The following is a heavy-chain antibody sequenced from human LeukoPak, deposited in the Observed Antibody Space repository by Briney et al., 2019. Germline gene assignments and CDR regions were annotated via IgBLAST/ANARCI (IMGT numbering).Heavy chain of an antibody. D-gene: IGHD4-11*01. Sequence: SETLSLTCAVSGGSFSGYYWSWIRQPPGKGLEWIGEINHSGSTNYNPSLKSRVTISVDTSKKQFSLKLSSVTAAGAALYFCARQTLSSNYGSPGFDPWGQGTLVTVSS. CDR1: GGSFSGYY. CDR3: ARQTLSSNYGSPGFDP. CDR2: INHSGST. V-gene: IGHV4-34*01. J-gene: IGHJ5*02.